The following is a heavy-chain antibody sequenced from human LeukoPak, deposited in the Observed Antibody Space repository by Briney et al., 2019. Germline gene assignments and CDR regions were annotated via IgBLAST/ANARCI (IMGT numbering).Heavy chain of an antibody. CDR3: ARSKGYSSGWYEGDWFDP. J-gene: IGHJ5*02. D-gene: IGHD6-19*01. Sequence: PGGSLRLSCAASGFTVSSNYMSWVRQAPGKGLEWVSVIYSGGSTYYADSVKGRFTISRDNSKNTLYLQMNSLRAEDTAVYYCARSKGYSSGWYEGDWFDPWSQGTLVTVSS. CDR1: GFTVSSNY. V-gene: IGHV3-66*01. CDR2: IYSGGST.